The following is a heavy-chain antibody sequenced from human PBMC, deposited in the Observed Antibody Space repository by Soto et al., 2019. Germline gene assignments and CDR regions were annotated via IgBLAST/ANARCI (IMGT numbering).Heavy chain of an antibody. CDR2: ISGSGGST. CDR3: AKETRDPMITFGGVIGSFDY. J-gene: IGHJ4*02. V-gene: IGHV3-23*01. Sequence: QTGGSLRLSCAASGFTFSSYAMSWVRQAPGKGLEWVSAISGSGGSTYYADSVKGRFTISRDNSKNTLYLQMNSLRAEDTAVYYCAKETRDPMITFGGVIGSFDYWGQGTLVTVSS. D-gene: IGHD3-16*02. CDR1: GFTFSSYA.